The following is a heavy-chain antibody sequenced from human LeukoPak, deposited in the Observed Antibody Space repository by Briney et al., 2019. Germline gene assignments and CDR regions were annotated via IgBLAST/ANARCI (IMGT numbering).Heavy chain of an antibody. J-gene: IGHJ4*02. CDR2: ISYDGSNK. CDR3: AKDRGRYCSSTSCYKLDY. CDR1: GFTFSSYA. Sequence: PGGSLRLSCAASGFTFSSYAMHWVRQAPGKGLEWVAVISYDGSNKYYADSVKGRFTISRDNSKNTLYLQMNSLRAEDTAVYYCAKDRGRYCSSTSCYKLDYWGQGTLVTVSS. V-gene: IGHV3-30-3*01. D-gene: IGHD2-2*02.